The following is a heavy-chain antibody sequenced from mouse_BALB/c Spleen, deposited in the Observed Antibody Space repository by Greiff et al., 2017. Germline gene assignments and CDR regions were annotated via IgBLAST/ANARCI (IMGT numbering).Heavy chain of an antibody. CDR2: INPSSGYT. V-gene: IGHV1-4*02. Sequence: VQLQQSAAELARPGASVKMSCKASGYTFTSYTMHWVKQRPGQGLEWIGYINPSSGYTEYNQKFKDKTTLTADKSSSTAYMQLSSLTSEDSAVYYCARKARYGSSYDYAMDYWGQGTSVTVSS. CDR1: GYTFTSYT. CDR3: ARKARYGSSYDYAMDY. J-gene: IGHJ4*01. D-gene: IGHD1-1*01.